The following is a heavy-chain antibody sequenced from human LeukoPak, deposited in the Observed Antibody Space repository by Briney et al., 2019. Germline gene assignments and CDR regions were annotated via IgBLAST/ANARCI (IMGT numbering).Heavy chain of an antibody. CDR3: ARMSPQRAFDI. V-gene: IGHV5-51*01. Sequence: GESLKISCKGSGYSFTSYWIGWVRQMPGRGLGWMGIIYPGDSDTRYSPSFQGQVTIAADKSISTAYLQWSSLKASDTAMYYCARMSPQRAFDIWGQGTMVTVSS. CDR2: IYPGDSDT. CDR1: GYSFTSYW. J-gene: IGHJ3*02.